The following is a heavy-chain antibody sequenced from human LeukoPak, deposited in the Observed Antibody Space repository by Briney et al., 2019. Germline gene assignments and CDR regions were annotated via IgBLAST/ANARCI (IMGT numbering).Heavy chain of an antibody. CDR1: GFTFSNYG. D-gene: IGHD1-7*01. V-gene: IGHV3-30*18. Sequence: PGGSLRLSCATSGFTFSNYGVHWVRQAPGKGLEWVAFISYDGSNKYYVDSVKGRFTISRDNSKNTLYLQMNSLRAEDTAVYYCAKEQRDWNYGVFDYWGQGTLVTVSS. CDR3: AKEQRDWNYGVFDY. J-gene: IGHJ4*02. CDR2: ISYDGSNK.